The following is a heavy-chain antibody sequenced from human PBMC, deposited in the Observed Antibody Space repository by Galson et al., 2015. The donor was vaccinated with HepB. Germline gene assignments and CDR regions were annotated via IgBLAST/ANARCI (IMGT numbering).Heavy chain of an antibody. J-gene: IGHJ4*02. CDR1: GFTSSGYW. Sequence: SLRLSCAASGFTSSGYWMSWVRQAPGKGLEWVANINQDASGENYVDSVKGRFTISRDNARNSLYLQMNTLRADDTALYYCARGRVALAPFDYWGQGTLVTVSS. CDR3: ARGRVALAPFDY. CDR2: INQDASGE. D-gene: IGHD3-3*02. V-gene: IGHV3-7*04.